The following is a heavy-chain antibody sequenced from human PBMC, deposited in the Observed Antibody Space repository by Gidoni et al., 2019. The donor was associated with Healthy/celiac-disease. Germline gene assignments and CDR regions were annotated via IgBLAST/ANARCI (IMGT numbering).Heavy chain of an antibody. V-gene: IGHV4-4*02. Sequence: QVQLQESLPGLVKPSGTLSLTCAVSGGSISSSNCWSWVRQPPGKGLEWIGEIYHSGSTNYNPSLKSRVTISVDKSKNQFSLKLSSVTAADTAVYYCAREVFAVAGPRGGFDYWGQGTLVTVSS. CDR3: AREVFAVAGPRGGFDY. CDR2: IYHSGST. D-gene: IGHD6-19*01. CDR1: GGSISSSNC. J-gene: IGHJ4*02.